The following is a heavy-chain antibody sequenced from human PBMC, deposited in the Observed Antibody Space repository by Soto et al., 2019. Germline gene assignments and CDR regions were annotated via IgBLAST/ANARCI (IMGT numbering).Heavy chain of an antibody. CDR1: GGSVSSDSYF. D-gene: IGHD3-10*01. Sequence: QVHLQESGPGLVRPSATMSLTCTVSGGSVSSDSYFWSWIRQPPGKELEFLGYIYYTGRVNSNPSLESRVTISLDTSKNQFSLQLNSVTPADTTVYYCARRITYGNPFDYWGQGTLVTVSS. CDR3: ARRITYGNPFDY. CDR2: IYYTGRV. J-gene: IGHJ4*02. V-gene: IGHV4-61*01.